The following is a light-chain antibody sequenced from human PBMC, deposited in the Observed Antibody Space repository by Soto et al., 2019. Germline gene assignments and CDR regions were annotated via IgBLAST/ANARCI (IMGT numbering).Light chain of an antibody. CDR3: SSYTSTNTWV. Sequence: QSALTQPASVSGSPGQSITISCTGTSSDVGGYNYVSWYQQHPGKAPKFLIYEVSNRPSGVSNRFSGSKSGNTASLTISGLQAEDEAAYYCSSYTSTNTWVFGGGTKVTVL. CDR2: EVS. CDR1: SSDVGGYNY. V-gene: IGLV2-14*01. J-gene: IGLJ3*02.